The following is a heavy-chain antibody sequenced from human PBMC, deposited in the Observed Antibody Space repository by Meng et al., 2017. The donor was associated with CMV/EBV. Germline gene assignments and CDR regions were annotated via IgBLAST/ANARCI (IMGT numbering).Heavy chain of an antibody. CDR1: GLACSSYS. J-gene: IGHJ4*02. V-gene: IGHV3-21*01. D-gene: IGHD5-18*01. CDR3: ARDPSGYSYGFLDY. CDR2: ISSSSSYI. Sequence: ASGLACSSYSMGWVSQAPGKGLEWVSSISSSSSYIYYADSVKSRFTISRDNAKNSLYLQMNSLRAEDTAVYYCARDPSGYSYGFLDYWGQGTLVTVSS.